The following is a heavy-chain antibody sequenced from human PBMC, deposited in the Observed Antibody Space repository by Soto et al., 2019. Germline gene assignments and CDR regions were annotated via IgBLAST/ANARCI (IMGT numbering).Heavy chain of an antibody. D-gene: IGHD2-2*01. CDR1: GGSFSGYY. Sequence: SETLSLSCAVDGGSFSGYYWSWIRQPPWKGLEWIGEINHSGSTNYNPSLKSRVTISVDTSKNQFSLKLSSVTAADTAVYYCAGIRGFCSSTSCYDDPMNTVTTSSDYRGQGTLVTVSS. V-gene: IGHV4-34*01. J-gene: IGHJ4*02. CDR3: AGIRGFCSSTSCYDDPMNTVTTSSDY. CDR2: INHSGST.